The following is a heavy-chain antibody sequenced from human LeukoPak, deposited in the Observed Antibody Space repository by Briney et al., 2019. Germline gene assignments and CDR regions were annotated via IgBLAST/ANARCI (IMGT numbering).Heavy chain of an antibody. Sequence: PGGSLRLSCAASGFTFSCYAMSWVRQAPGKGLEWVSAISGSGGSTYYADSVKGRFTISRDNSKNALYLQMNSLRAEDTAVYYCANDRTSCPRPLCYYGMDVWGQGTTVTVSS. CDR3: ANDRTSCPRPLCYYGMDV. CDR1: GFTFSCYA. V-gene: IGHV3-23*01. D-gene: IGHD2-2*01. CDR2: ISGSGGST. J-gene: IGHJ6*02.